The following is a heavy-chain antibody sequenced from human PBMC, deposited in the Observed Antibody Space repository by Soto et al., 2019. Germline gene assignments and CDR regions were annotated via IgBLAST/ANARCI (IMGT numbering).Heavy chain of an antibody. V-gene: IGHV3-30*18. CDR3: AKGGRDYAYYYGMDV. D-gene: IGHD4-17*01. CDR2: ISYDGSSK. Sequence: GGSLRLSCTASGFTFSSYGMHWVRQAPGKGLEWMAVISYDGSSKYYADSVKGRFTISRDNSKNTLYLQMNSLRAEDTAVYYCAKGGRDYAYYYGMDVWGQGTTVTVSS. CDR1: GFTFSSYG. J-gene: IGHJ6*02.